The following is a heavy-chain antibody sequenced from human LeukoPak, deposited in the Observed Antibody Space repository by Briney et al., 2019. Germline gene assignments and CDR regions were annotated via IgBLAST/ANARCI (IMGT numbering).Heavy chain of an antibody. Sequence: GRSLRLSCAASGFTFSSYGMHWVRQAPGKGLEWVAVISYGGSNKYYADSVKGRFTISRDNSKNTLYLQMNSLRAEDTAVYYCARDRRDMITFGGVITYWGQGTLVTVSS. CDR1: GFTFSSYG. CDR3: ARDRRDMITFGGVITY. CDR2: ISYGGSNK. J-gene: IGHJ4*02. D-gene: IGHD3-16*02. V-gene: IGHV3-30*03.